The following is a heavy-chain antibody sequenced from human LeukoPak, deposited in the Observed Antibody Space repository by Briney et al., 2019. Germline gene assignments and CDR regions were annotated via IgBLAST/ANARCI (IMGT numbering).Heavy chain of an antibody. CDR1: GGSFSGYY. D-gene: IGHD4-17*01. CDR2: INHSGST. J-gene: IGHJ5*02. Sequence: SETLSLTCAVYGGSFSGYYWSWIRQPPGKGLEWIGEINHSGSTNYNPSLKSRVTISVDTSKNQFSLKLSSVTAADTAVYYCARGKEATVTAWGQGTLVTVSS. V-gene: IGHV4-34*01. CDR3: ARGKEATVTA.